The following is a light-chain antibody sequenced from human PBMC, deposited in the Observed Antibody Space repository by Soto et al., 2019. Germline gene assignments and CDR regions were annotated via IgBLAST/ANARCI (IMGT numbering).Light chain of an antibody. CDR2: AAS. Sequence: EIQMTQSQSSLSASVGDSVTITCRASQSISSYLNWYQQKPGKAPKLLIYAASSLQSGVPSRFSGSGSGTDFTLTISSLQPEDFATYYCQQSYSTPWTFGQGTKVDIK. V-gene: IGKV1-39*01. J-gene: IGKJ1*01. CDR3: QQSYSTPWT. CDR1: QSISSY.